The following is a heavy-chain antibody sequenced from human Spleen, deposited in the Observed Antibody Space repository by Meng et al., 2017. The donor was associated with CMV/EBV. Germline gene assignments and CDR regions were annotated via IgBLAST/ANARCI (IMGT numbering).Heavy chain of an antibody. D-gene: IGHD3-10*01. V-gene: IGHV1-24*01. CDR3: ARSLNTLARGIISNWFDP. J-gene: IGHJ5*02. CDR1: GYSLTDLP. Sequence: ASVKVSCKVSGYSLTDLPMHWVRQAPGKGLEWMGGFDPVDAETVYARRFQGRVTMTEDTSTDTAYMELSSLRSDDTAVYYCARSLNTLARGIISNWFDPWGQGTLVTVSS. CDR2: FDPVDAET.